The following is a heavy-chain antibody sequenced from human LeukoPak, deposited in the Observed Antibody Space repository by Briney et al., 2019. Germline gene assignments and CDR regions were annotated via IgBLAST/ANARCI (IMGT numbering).Heavy chain of an antibody. Sequence: GDSLKISCKGSGYSFTSYWIGLLPQMPGKGLEWMGIIYPGDSDTRYSPSFQGQVTISADKSISTAYLQWSSLKASDTAMYFFSSGRRHTRLTFDYWGQGTLVTVSS. CDR1: GYSFTSYW. CDR2: IYPGDSDT. V-gene: IGHV5-51*01. CDR3: SSGRRHTRLTFDY. J-gene: IGHJ4*02. D-gene: IGHD3-9*01.